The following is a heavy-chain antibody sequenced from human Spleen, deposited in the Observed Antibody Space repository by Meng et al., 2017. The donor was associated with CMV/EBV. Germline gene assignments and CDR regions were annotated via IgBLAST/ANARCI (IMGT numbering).Heavy chain of an antibody. Sequence: SETLSLTCTVSGGSISSSSYYWGWIRQPPGKGLEWIGSIYYSGSTYYNPSLKSRVTISVDTSKNQFSLKLSSVTAADTAVYYCVRDRTTGGHYGMDVWGQGTTVTVSS. CDR1: GGSISSSSYY. V-gene: IGHV4-39*07. CDR2: IYYSGST. CDR3: VRDRTTGGHYGMDV. J-gene: IGHJ6*02. D-gene: IGHD2-15*01.